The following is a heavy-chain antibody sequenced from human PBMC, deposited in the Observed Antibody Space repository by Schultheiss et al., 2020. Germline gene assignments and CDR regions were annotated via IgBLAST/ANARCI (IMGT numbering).Heavy chain of an antibody. V-gene: IGHV3-49*04. CDR1: GITFGDYA. Sequence: GGSLRLSCTASGITFGDYAMSWVRQAPGKGLEWVGFIKSKAYGGTTEYAASVKGRFTISRDDSKSIAYLQMNSLKTEDTAVYYCTSIQLWTHDYWGQGTRVTVAS. J-gene: IGHJ4*02. CDR2: IKSKAYGGTT. CDR3: TSIQLWTHDY. D-gene: IGHD5-18*01.